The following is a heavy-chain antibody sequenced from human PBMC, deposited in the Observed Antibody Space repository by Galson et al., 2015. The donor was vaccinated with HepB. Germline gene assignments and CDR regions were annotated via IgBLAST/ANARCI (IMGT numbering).Heavy chain of an antibody. CDR2: ISGSGDSI. D-gene: IGHD5-18*01. V-gene: IGHV3-23*01. CDR1: GFTFSNYA. J-gene: IGHJ4*02. Sequence: LRLSCAASGFTFSNYAMSWVRQAPGMGLEWVSVISGSGDSIYYADSVKGRFTISRDNSKNTLYVQMNSLRAEDTAVYYCAKRGFSYGLTSGSYDFWGQGTLVTVSS. CDR3: AKRGFSYGLTSGSYDF.